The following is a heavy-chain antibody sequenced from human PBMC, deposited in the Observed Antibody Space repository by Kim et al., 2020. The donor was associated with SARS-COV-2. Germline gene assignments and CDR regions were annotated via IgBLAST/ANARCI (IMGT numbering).Heavy chain of an antibody. D-gene: IGHD3-3*01. CDR1: GFTFSSYS. CDR2: ISSSSSYI. J-gene: IGHJ6*02. CDR3: ASSTIFGYGMDV. V-gene: IGHV3-21*01. Sequence: GGSLRLSCAASGFTFSSYSMNWVRQAPGKGLEWVSSISSSSSYIYYADSVKGRFTISRDNAKNSLYLQMNSLRAEDTAVYYCASSTIFGYGMDVWGQGTTVTVSS.